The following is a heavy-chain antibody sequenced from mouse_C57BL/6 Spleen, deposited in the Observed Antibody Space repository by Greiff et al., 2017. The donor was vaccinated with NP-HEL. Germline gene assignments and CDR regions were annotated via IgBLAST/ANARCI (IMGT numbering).Heavy chain of an antibody. Sequence: QVQLKQSGPGLVQPSQSLSITCTVSGFSLTSYGVHWVRQSPGQGLEWLGVIWRGGSTDYNAAFISRLSISKDNSKSQVFLKMNSLQADDTAIYYYARKGGAYAWFAYWGQGTLVTVSA. J-gene: IGHJ3*01. V-gene: IGHV2-2*01. CDR2: IWRGGST. CDR3: ARKGGAYAWFAY. D-gene: IGHD2-12*01. CDR1: GFSLTSYG.